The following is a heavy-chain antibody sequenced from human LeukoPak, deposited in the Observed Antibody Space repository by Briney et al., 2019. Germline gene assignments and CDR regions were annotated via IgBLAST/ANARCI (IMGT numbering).Heavy chain of an antibody. V-gene: IGHV3-7*05. CDR3: VRGSSGTAVRGISWAWFDP. CDR2: INQDGSQK. D-gene: IGHD3-10*01. J-gene: IGHJ5*02. CDR1: GFMFNTYW. Sequence: GGSLRLFCAASGFMFNTYWMTWVRQAPGRGLEWVANINQDGSQKYSVDSVKDRFTISRDNAKSSLYLQMNSLRAEDTAVYYCVRGSSGTAVRGISWAWFDPWGQGTLVTVSS.